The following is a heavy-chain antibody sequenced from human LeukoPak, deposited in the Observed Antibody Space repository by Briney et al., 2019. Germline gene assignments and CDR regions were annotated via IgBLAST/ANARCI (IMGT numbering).Heavy chain of an antibody. CDR3: ARGPHRGKYYYMDV. CDR1: GFTFSSFD. D-gene: IGHD1-1*01. CDR2: IGTASDT. V-gene: IGHV3-13*01. J-gene: IGHJ6*03. Sequence: GGSLRLSCAASGFTFSSFDMHWVREPTGQGLEWVSTIGTASDTYYPGSVESRFTLSRDNAKNSLYLQMNSLTAGVTAVYYCARGPHRGKYYYMDVWGKGTTVIVSS.